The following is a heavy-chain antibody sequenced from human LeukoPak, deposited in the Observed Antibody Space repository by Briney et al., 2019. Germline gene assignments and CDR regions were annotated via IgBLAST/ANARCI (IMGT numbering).Heavy chain of an antibody. CDR1: GYTFTGYY. J-gene: IGHJ4*02. CDR2: INPNSGGT. V-gene: IGHV1-2*02. Sequence: ASVKVSCKASGYTFTGYYMHWVRQAPGQGLEWMGWINPNSGGTNYAQKFQGRVTMTRDTSISTAYMELSRLRSDDTAVYYCAREATFERNYDYWGQGTLVTVSS. D-gene: IGHD5-24*01. CDR3: AREATFERNYDY.